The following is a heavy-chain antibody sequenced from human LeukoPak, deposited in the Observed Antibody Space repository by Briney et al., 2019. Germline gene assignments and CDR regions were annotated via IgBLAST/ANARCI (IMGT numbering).Heavy chain of an antibody. Sequence: PSETLSLTCTVSGGSISSGGYSWSWIRQHPGKGLEWIGYIYYSGSTYYNPSLKSRVTISVDTSKNQFSLKLSSVTAADTAVYYCARALFYGDYVGTYYFDYWGQGTLVTVSS. V-gene: IGHV4-31*03. J-gene: IGHJ4*02. D-gene: IGHD4-17*01. CDR1: GGSISSGGYS. CDR3: ARALFYGDYVGTYYFDY. CDR2: IYYSGST.